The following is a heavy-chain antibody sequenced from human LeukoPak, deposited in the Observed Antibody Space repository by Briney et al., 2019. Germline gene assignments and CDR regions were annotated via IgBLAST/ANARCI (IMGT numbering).Heavy chain of an antibody. D-gene: IGHD1-26*01. J-gene: IGHJ4*02. CDR1: GFTFSSYW. CDR2: ISSSSSTI. CDR3: ARGSGSYCDY. Sequence: GGSLRLSCAASGFTFSSYWMSWVRQAPGKGLEWVSYISSSSSTIYYADSVKGRLTISRDNAKSSLYLQMNSLRAEDTAVYYCARGSGSYCDYWGQGTLVTVSS. V-gene: IGHV3-48*04.